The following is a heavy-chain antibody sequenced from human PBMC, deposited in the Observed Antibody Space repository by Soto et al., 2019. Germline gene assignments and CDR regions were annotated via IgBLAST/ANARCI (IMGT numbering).Heavy chain of an antibody. CDR2: INSDGSST. Sequence: PGGSLRLSCAASGFTFSSYWMHWVRQAPGKGLVWVSRINSDGSSTSYADSVKGRFTISRDNAKNTLYLQMNSLRAEDTAVYYCARLYSSSSYYYYSMDVWGQGTTVTVSS. J-gene: IGHJ6*02. CDR1: GFTFSSYW. V-gene: IGHV3-74*01. D-gene: IGHD6-13*01. CDR3: ARLYSSSSYYYYSMDV.